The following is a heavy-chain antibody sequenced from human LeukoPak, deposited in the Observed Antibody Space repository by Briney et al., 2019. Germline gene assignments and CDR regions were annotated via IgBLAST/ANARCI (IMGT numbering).Heavy chain of an antibody. CDR2: INSNSGGT. D-gene: IGHD2-21*02. Sequence: ASVKVSCKASEYTFTGYYMHWVRQAPGQGLEWMGWINSNSGGTNYAQKFQGRVTMTRDTSISTAYMELSRLRSDDTAVYYCARGVAYCGGDCYPIAPWGQGTLVTVSS. CDR1: EYTFTGYY. CDR3: ARGVAYCGGDCYPIAP. V-gene: IGHV1-2*02. J-gene: IGHJ5*02.